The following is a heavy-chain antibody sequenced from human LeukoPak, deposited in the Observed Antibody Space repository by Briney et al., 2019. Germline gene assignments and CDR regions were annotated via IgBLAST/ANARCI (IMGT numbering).Heavy chain of an antibody. V-gene: IGHV4-59*01. CDR2: MYYSGST. CDR1: EDSISSYY. CDR3: ARAFTYFYGSGTYRFRWFDP. Sequence: KPSETLSLTCTVSEDSISSYYWSWISQPPGKGLEWIGYMYYSGSTNYNPSLKSRVTISVDTSRNQFSLKLSSVTAADTAVYYCARAFTYFYGSGTYRFRWFDPWGQGTLVTVSS. D-gene: IGHD3-10*01. J-gene: IGHJ5*02.